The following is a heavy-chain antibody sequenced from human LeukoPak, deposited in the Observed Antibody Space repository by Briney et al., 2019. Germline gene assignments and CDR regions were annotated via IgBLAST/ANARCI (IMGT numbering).Heavy chain of an antibody. CDR2: IRHDGTNR. CDR1: GFTFSV. J-gene: IGHJ6*03. V-gene: IGHV3-30*02. Sequence: GGSLRLSCAASGFTFSVMHWVRQAPGKGLGWVALIRHDGTNRNSADSVKGRCTISRENSKYRLYLQMNSLRAADTAVYYCAKDPGVGYYMDVWGKGTTVTVSS. D-gene: IGHD7-27*01. CDR3: AKDPGVGYYMDV.